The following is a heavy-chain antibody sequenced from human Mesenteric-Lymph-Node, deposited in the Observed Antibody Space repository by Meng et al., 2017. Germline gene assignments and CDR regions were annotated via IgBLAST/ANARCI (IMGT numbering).Heavy chain of an antibody. CDR3: ARGFVKYTVTRVGNWFDP. CDR2: INHSGST. CDR1: GGSFSGYY. Sequence: QVQVHQWGAGLLKPSETLSLTCAVYGGSFSGYYWSWIRQPPGKGLEWIGEINHSGSTNYNPSLKSRVTISVDTSKNQFSLKLSSVTAADTAVYYCARGFVKYTVTRVGNWFDPWGQGTLVTVSS. D-gene: IGHD4-17*01. V-gene: IGHV4-34*01. J-gene: IGHJ5*02.